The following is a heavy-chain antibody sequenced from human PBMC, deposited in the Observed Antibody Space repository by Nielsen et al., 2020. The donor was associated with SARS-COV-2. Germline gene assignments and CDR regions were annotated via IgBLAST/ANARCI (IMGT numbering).Heavy chain of an antibody. CDR3: ARGPYGSGSYMFDY. J-gene: IGHJ4*02. Sequence: GESLKISCAASGFTFSSYWMHWVRQAPGKGLVWVSRINSDGSSTSYADSVKGRFTISRDNAKNTLYLQMNSLRAEDTAVYYCARGPYGSGSYMFDYWGQGTLVTVSS. CDR2: INSDGSST. D-gene: IGHD3-10*01. V-gene: IGHV3-74*01. CDR1: GFTFSSYW.